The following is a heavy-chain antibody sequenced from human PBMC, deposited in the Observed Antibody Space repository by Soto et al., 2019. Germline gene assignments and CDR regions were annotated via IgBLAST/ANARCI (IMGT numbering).Heavy chain of an antibody. CDR2: IYYSGST. J-gene: IGHJ4*02. V-gene: IGHV4-59*01. D-gene: IGHD5-12*01. CDR3: ARDWDGYNAYYFAY. Sequence: QVQLQESGPGLVKPSETLSLTCTVSGGSISSYYWSWIRQPPGKGLEWIGYIYYSGSTNYNPSLKSRVTISVATSKNQFPLKLSSVTAADTAVYYCARDWDGYNAYYFAYWGQGTLVTVSS. CDR1: GGSISSYY.